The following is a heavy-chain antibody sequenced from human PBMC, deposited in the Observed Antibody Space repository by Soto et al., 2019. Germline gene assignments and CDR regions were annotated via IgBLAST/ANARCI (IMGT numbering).Heavy chain of an antibody. CDR1: GGSISSGGYY. CDR3: ARAAHYSSPFRWFDP. V-gene: IGHV4-31*03. J-gene: IGHJ5*02. D-gene: IGHD6-13*01. Sequence: QVQLQESGPGLVKPSQTLSLTCTVSGGSISSGGYYWSWIRQHPGKRLAWLGHIYYSGSTYYNPSPQSRVTISVETSKNQFSMTLISVTAADTAVYYCARAAHYSSPFRWFDPWGQGTLVTVAS. CDR2: IYYSGST.